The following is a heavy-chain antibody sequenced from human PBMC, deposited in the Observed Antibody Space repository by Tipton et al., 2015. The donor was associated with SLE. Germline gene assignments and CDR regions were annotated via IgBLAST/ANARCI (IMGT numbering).Heavy chain of an antibody. CDR3: ARDAVYCGGDCPSVGWFDP. D-gene: IGHD2-21*01. J-gene: IGHJ5*02. CDR1: GYSISSGYY. V-gene: IGHV4-61*02. CDR2: IYTSGST. Sequence: TLSLTCAVSGYSISSGYYWGWIRQPAGKGLEWIGRIYTSGSTNYNPSLKSRVTMSVDTSKNQFSLKLSSVTAADTAVYYCARDAVYCGGDCPSVGWFDPWGQGTLVTVSS.